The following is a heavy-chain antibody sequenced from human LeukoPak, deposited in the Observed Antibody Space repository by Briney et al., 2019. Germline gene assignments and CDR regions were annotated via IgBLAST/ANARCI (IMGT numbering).Heavy chain of an antibody. Sequence: GGSLRLSCAASGFIVSSNYMSWVRQAPGKGLEWVSAISGSGGSTYYADSVKGRFTISRDNSKNTLYLQMNSLRAEDTAVYYCAKEALSDYGLFDYWGQGTLVTVSS. CDR3: AKEALSDYGLFDY. CDR2: ISGSGGST. CDR1: GFIVSSNY. J-gene: IGHJ4*02. V-gene: IGHV3-23*01. D-gene: IGHD4-17*01.